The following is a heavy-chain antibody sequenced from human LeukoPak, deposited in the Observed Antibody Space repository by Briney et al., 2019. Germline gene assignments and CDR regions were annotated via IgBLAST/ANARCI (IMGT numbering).Heavy chain of an antibody. Sequence: GGSLRLSCTASGSTFSTYPMTWVRQAPGQGLEWVSAISGNSVTIYYADSVKGRFTISRDNSKNTLYLQMYSLRAEDTAVYYCAKILSGTSSFDLWGQGTLVTVSS. V-gene: IGHV3-23*01. J-gene: IGHJ4*02. CDR2: ISGNSVTI. D-gene: IGHD1-26*01. CDR1: GSTFSTYP. CDR3: AKILSGTSSFDL.